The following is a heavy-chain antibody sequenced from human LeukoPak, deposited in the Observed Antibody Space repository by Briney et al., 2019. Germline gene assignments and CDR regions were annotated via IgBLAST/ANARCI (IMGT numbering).Heavy chain of an antibody. CDR3: ARCSGWAFKN. CDR1: GFTFSSYG. V-gene: IGHV3-7*01. D-gene: IGHD6-19*01. CDR2: INQDGSEK. Sequence: PGGTLRLSCAASGFTFSSYGMSWVRQAPGKGLEWVANINQDGSEKNYVDSVKGRFTISRDSAKNSLYLQMDSLRVEDTAIYYCARCSGWAFKNWGQGTLVTVSS. J-gene: IGHJ4*02.